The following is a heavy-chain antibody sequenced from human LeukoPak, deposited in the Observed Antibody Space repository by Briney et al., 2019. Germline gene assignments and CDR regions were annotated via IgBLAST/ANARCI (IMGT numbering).Heavy chain of an antibody. CDR3: VREAGWSHDS. D-gene: IGHD3-3*01. V-gene: IGHV3-7*05. CDR1: GFTFSNNW. J-gene: IGHJ5*01. CDR2: IKADGSAK. Sequence: PGGSLRLSCAASGFTFSNNWMSWVRQAQGKGLEWVATIKADGSAKYYVDSVKGRFTISRDNAKNSLHLQMNSLRAEDTAVYYCVREAGWSHDSWGQGTLVTVSS.